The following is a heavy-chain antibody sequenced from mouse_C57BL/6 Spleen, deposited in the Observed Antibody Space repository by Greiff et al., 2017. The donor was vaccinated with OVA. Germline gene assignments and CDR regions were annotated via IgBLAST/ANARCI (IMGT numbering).Heavy chain of an antibody. Sequence: EVMLVESGGGLVKPGGSLKLSCAASGFTFSSYAMSWVRQTPEKRLEWVATISDGGSYTYYPDNVKGRFTISRDNAKNNLYLQMSHLKSEDTAMYYCARETTTVVARYFDVWGTGTTVTVSS. CDR2: ISDGGSYT. CDR3: ARETTTVVARYFDV. V-gene: IGHV5-4*01. D-gene: IGHD1-1*01. CDR1: GFTFSSYA. J-gene: IGHJ1*03.